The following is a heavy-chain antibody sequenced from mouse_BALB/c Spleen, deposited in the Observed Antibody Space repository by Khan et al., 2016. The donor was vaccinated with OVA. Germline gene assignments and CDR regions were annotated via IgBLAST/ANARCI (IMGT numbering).Heavy chain of an antibody. J-gene: IGHJ2*01. CDR2: INTYTGET. CDR1: GYTFTNYV. V-gene: IGHV9-3-1*01. Sequence: QIQLVQSGPELKKPGETVKISCKASGYTFTNYVMNWVKQSPGKGLKWMGWINTYTGETTYADDFKGRFAFSLETSASTAYLQINSLKNEDSATYFCPRFHGDYWGQGTTLTVSS. CDR3: PRFHGDY.